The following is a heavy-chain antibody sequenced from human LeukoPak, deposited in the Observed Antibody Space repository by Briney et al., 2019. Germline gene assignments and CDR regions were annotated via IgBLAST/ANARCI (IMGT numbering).Heavy chain of an antibody. CDR3: ARAGRWFDP. V-gene: IGHV4-59*01. J-gene: IGHJ5*02. D-gene: IGHD1-14*01. CDR2: IYYSGST. CDR1: GGSIRSYY. Sequence: TASETLSLTCTGSGGSIRSYYWSWIRQPPGKGLEWIGYIYYSGSTNYNPSLKSRVTISVDTSKNQFSLKLSSVTAADTAVYYCARAGRWFDPWGQRTLVTVSS.